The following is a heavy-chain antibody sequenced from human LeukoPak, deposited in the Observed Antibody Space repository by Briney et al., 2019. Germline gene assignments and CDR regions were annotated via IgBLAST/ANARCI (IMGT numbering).Heavy chain of an antibody. CDR3: ARVDTAMAFFDY. CDR1: GGSISSGDYY. CDR2: IYYSGST. D-gene: IGHD5-18*01. V-gene: IGHV4-30-4*01. J-gene: IGHJ4*02. Sequence: SQTLSPTCTVSGGSISSGDYYWSWIRQPPGKGLEWIGYIYYSGSTYYNPSLKSRVTISVDTSKNQFSLKLSSVTAADTAVYYCARVDTAMAFFDYWGQGTLVTVSS.